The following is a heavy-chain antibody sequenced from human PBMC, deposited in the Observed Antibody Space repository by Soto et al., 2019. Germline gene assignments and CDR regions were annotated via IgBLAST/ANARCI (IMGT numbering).Heavy chain of an antibody. J-gene: IGHJ4*02. D-gene: IGHD3-22*01. CDR3: ARLAGGDSSGYYDY. Sequence: PSETLSLTCTVSGGSISSSSYYWGWIRQPPGKGLEWIGSIYYSGSTYYNPSLKSRVTISVDTSKNQFSLKLSSVTAADTAVYYCARLAGGDSSGYYDYWGQGTLVTVS. V-gene: IGHV4-39*01. CDR1: GGSISSSSYY. CDR2: IYYSGST.